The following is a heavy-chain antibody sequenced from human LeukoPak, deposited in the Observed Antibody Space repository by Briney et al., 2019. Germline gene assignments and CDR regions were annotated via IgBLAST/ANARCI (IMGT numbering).Heavy chain of an antibody. Sequence: GGSLRLSCAASGLTFSSYAMSWVRQAPGKGLEWVSAISGSGGSTYDADSVKGRFTISSDNSKNTLYLQMNSLRAEDTAVYYCASGMKGSHAFDIWGQGTMVTVSS. J-gene: IGHJ3*02. V-gene: IGHV3-23*01. CDR1: GLTFSSYA. CDR3: ASGMKGSHAFDI. CDR2: ISGSGGST. D-gene: IGHD1-26*01.